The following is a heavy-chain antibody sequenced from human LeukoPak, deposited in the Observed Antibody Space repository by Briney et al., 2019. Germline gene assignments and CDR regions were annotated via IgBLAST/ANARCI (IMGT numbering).Heavy chain of an antibody. CDR2: ISSSSSYI. CDR1: GFTFSSYS. Sequence: GGSLRLSCAASGFTFSSYSMNWVRQAPGKGLEWVSSISSSSSYIYYADSVKGRFTISRDNAKNSLYLQMSSLRAEDTAVYYCARGYSSGWSLGSWGQGTLVTVSS. V-gene: IGHV3-21*01. D-gene: IGHD6-19*01. CDR3: ARGYSSGWSLGS. J-gene: IGHJ4*02.